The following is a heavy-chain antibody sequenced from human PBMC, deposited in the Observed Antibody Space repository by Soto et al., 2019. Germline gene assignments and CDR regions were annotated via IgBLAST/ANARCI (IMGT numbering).Heavy chain of an antibody. J-gene: IGHJ5*02. V-gene: IGHV4-30-4*01. CDR3: ASLNLTFGP. CDR1: GASISSGDSF. Sequence: QVQLQESGPGLVKPSQTLSLTCTVSGASISSGDSFWSWIRHPPGKGLGWIAYISSRGSTYYHPFLQRRVAMPIDTAKTQFSPNLSSQTTADTAAYYCASLNLTFGPWGQGTLCTVSS. CDR2: ISSRGST.